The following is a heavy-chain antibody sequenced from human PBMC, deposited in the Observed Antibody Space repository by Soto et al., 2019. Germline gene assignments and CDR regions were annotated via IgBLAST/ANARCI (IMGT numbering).Heavy chain of an antibody. Sequence: QVQLQQWGAGLLKPSETLSLTCAVYGGSFSGYYWSWIRQPPGKGLEWIGEINHSGSTNYNPSLKRRVTISVDTAKNQFSLKLSSVTAADTAVYYCARGTFTYDYDSRGLVAFDSWGQGTMVTVSS. J-gene: IGHJ3*02. CDR1: GGSFSGYY. V-gene: IGHV4-34*01. D-gene: IGHD3-22*01. CDR2: INHSGST. CDR3: ARGTFTYDYDSRGLVAFDS.